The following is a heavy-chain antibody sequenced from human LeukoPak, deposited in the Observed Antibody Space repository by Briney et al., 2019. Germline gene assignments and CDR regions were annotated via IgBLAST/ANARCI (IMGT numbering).Heavy chain of an antibody. J-gene: IGHJ5*02. Sequence: GGSLTLSCAASGFTFSIYAMTWVRQAPGKGLEWVSTITGSGGKTYYADAVERRCTISRDPSKNTLYLQMNSLRAEDTAIYYCSRESPVAATGRSWFDAWGQGTLVTVSS. CDR2: ITGSGGKT. D-gene: IGHD6-13*01. CDR1: GFTFSIYA. CDR3: SRESPVAATGRSWFDA. V-gene: IGHV3-23*01.